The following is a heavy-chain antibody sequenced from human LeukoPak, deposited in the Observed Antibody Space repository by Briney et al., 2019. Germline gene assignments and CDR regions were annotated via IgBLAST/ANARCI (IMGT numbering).Heavy chain of an antibody. CDR1: GFDLNNYA. CDR3: ASDPRDGGQNV. D-gene: IGHD5-24*01. CDR2: ISYSGDNT. V-gene: IGHV3-30*04. Sequence: GGSLRLSCAASGFDLNNYAMHWVRQAPGKGLEWVTLISYSGDNTYYADSVKGRFTFSRDKSKDTLYLQMNSLRPEDSAVYFCASDPRDGGQNVWGKGTTVTVSS. J-gene: IGHJ6*04.